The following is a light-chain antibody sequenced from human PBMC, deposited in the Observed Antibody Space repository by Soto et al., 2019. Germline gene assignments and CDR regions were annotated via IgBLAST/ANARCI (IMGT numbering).Light chain of an antibody. CDR1: QSISTW. Sequence: DIQMTQSPSTLSASVGDRVSITCRASQSISTWLAWYQQKPGKAPKLLINKASNLESGVPSRFSGSGSGTEFTLTISSLQPDDLATYYCQQYISYSWTFGQGTKVEIK. J-gene: IGKJ1*01. V-gene: IGKV1-5*03. CDR2: KAS. CDR3: QQYISYSWT.